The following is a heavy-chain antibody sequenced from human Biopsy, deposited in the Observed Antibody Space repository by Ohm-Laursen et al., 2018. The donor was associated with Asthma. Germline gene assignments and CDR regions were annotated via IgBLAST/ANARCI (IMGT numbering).Heavy chain of an antibody. CDR2: IYSSGDT. V-gene: IGHV4-30-4*01. J-gene: IGHJ5*02. CDR1: GGSISSDDYY. CDR3: ARTTYGDDGFDP. D-gene: IGHD4-17*01. Sequence: QTLSLTCTVSGGSISSDDYYWSWIRQAPGKGLEWIAYIYSSGDTYYSPSLKSRVSISLDTSKNQFSLSLTSVTAADTAVYYCARTTYGDDGFDPWGQGTLVTVSS.